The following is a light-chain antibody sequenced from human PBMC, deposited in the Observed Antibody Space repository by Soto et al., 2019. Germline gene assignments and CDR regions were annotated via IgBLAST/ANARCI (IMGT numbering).Light chain of an antibody. CDR2: EGS. J-gene: IGLJ1*01. Sequence: QSVLTQPASVSGSPGQSITISCTGTRSDVGSYNIVSWYQQYPGKAPKLIIFEGSKRHSGVSNRFSGSKSGNTASLTISGLQAEDEADYYFCSYGSSGTYVFGSGTKLTVL. CDR1: RSDVGSYNI. V-gene: IGLV2-23*01. CDR3: CSYGSSGTYV.